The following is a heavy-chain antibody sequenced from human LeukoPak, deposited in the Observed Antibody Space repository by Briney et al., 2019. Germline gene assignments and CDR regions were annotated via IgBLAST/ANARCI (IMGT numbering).Heavy chain of an antibody. Sequence: GGSLRLSCAASGFTFSSYSMNWVRQAPGKGLEWVSSISSSSYIYYAGSVKGRFTISRDNAKNSLYLQMNSLRAEDTAVYYCAREQYSSSWPFDYWGQGTLVTVSS. V-gene: IGHV3-21*01. CDR2: ISSSSYI. CDR3: AREQYSSSWPFDY. CDR1: GFTFSSYS. D-gene: IGHD6-13*01. J-gene: IGHJ4*02.